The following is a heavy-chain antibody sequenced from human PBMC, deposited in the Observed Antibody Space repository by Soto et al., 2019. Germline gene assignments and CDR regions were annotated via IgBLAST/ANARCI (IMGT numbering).Heavy chain of an antibody. D-gene: IGHD2-15*01. Sequence: QVQLQESGPGLVKPSQTLSLTCTVSGGSISSGGYYWSWIRQHPGKGLEWIGYIDDSGSTYYNPSLRSRVTISVDTSKNQFSLKLSSATAADTAVYYCARAGYCSGGSCYSDPLFAYWGQGTLVTVSS. CDR2: IDDSGST. V-gene: IGHV4-31*03. J-gene: IGHJ4*02. CDR3: ARAGYCSGGSCYSDPLFAY. CDR1: GGSISSGGYY.